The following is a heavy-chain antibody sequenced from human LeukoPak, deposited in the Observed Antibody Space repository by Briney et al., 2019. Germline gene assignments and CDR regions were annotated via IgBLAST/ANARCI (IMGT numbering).Heavy chain of an antibody. D-gene: IGHD5-12*01. CDR3: ARVSYSGYETDY. J-gene: IGHJ4*02. V-gene: IGHV3-74*01. CDR1: GFTFSSYW. Sequence: PGGSLRLSCAASGFTFSSYWMHWVRQAPGKGLLWVSRINSDGSSTSYADSAKGRFTISRDNAKNTLYLQMNSLRAEDTAVYYCARVSYSGYETDYWGQGTLVTVSS. CDR2: INSDGSST.